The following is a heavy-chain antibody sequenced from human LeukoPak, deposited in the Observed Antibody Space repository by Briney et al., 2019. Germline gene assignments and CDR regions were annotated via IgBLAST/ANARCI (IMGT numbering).Heavy chain of an antibody. J-gene: IGHJ5*02. Sequence: SVKVSCKASGYTFSSSAMQWLRQARGQRLEWIGWIVVGTGNTNYAQKFQESVTITRDMSTSTAYMELSRLGSEDTAVYYCAALSDSGFGEVAGWLDPWGQGTLVTVSS. CDR2: IVVGTGNT. V-gene: IGHV1-58*02. CDR1: GYTFSSSA. CDR3: AALSDSGFGEVAGWLDP. D-gene: IGHD3-10*01.